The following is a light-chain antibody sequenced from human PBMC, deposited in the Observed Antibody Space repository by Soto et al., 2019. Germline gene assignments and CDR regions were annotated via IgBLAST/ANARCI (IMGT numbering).Light chain of an antibody. J-gene: IGLJ2*01. CDR3: SSYTTSSTLAI. CDR2: EVS. Sequence: QSVLTQPASGSGSPGQSITISCTGTRSDVGGYTYVSWYQQHPGKAPKLMIYEVSNRPSGVSNRFSDSKSGNTASLTISGLQAEDEADYDCSSYTTSSTLAIFGGGTKLTVL. V-gene: IGLV2-14*01. CDR1: RSDVGGYTY.